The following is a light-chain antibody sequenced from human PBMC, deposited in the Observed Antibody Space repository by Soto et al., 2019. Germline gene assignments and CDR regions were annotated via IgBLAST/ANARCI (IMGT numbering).Light chain of an antibody. V-gene: IGLV1-44*01. CDR1: RSNIGSNS. CDR3: ASWDDRLKGYV. CDR2: IND. Sequence: QSVLAQPPSVSGTPGQRVIISCPGSRSNIGSNSVNWYQQLPGTAPKLLIYINDQRPSGVPDRFSGSTSGTSVSLAISGLQSEDGDDYYCASWDDRLKGYVFGTGTKVTVL. J-gene: IGLJ1*01.